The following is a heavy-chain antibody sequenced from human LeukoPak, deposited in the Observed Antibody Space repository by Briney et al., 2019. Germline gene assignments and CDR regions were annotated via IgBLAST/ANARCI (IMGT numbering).Heavy chain of an antibody. CDR1: GVTFSSYA. D-gene: IGHD3-16*01. V-gene: IGHV1-69*05. J-gene: IGHJ5*02. CDR2: IIPIFGTA. Sequence: SVKVSCKASGVTFSSYAINWVRQAPGQGLEWMGRIIPIFGTANFAQKFQGRVTITTDESTSTAYMELSSLRSEDTAVYYCAISPRSALDWFDPWGQGTLVAVSS. CDR3: AISPRSALDWFDP.